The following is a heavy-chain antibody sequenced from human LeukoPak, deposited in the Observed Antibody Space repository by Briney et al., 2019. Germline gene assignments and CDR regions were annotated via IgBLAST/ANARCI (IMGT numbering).Heavy chain of an antibody. CDR2: IKSKIDGGTT. V-gene: IGHV3-15*01. J-gene: IGHJ1*01. Sequence: PGGSLRLSCAAAGCTFVDGWMSWVRQAPGKGLEWVGRIKSKIDGGTTDYAAPVKGRFTISRDDSKDTLYLQIDSLKTEDTAVYYCSTLRDSSSQHFQHWGQGTLVTVSS. CDR3: STLRDSSSQHFQH. D-gene: IGHD6-13*01. CDR1: GCTFVDGW.